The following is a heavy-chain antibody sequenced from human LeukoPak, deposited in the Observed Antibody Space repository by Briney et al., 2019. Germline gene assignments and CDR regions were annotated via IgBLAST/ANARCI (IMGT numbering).Heavy chain of an antibody. Sequence: PGGSLRLSCAASGFTFSSYSMNWVRQAPGKGLGWVSSISSSSSSIYYADSVKGRFTISRDNAKNSLYLQMNSLRAEDTAVYYCARDLTFGGVIVTHDYWGQGTLVTVSS. CDR2: ISSSSSSI. CDR3: ARDLTFGGVIVTHDY. J-gene: IGHJ4*02. D-gene: IGHD3-16*02. V-gene: IGHV3-21*01. CDR1: GFTFSSYS.